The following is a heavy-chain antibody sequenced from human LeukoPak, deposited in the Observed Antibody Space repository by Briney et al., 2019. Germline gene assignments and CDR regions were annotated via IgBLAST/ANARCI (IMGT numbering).Heavy chain of an antibody. CDR2: ISWNSGSI. J-gene: IGHJ4*02. CDR1: GFTFDDYA. Sequence: GGSLRLSCAASGFTFDDYAMHWVRQAPGKGLEWVSGISWNSGSIGYADSVKGRFTISRDNAKNSLYLQMNSLRAEDTALYYCAKVPRSGWSLYYFDYWGQGTLVTVSS. CDR3: AKVPRSGWSLYYFDY. V-gene: IGHV3-9*01. D-gene: IGHD6-19*01.